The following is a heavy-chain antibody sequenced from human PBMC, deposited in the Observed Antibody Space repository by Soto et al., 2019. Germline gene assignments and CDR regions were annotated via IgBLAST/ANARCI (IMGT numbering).Heavy chain of an antibody. Sequence: QVPLKESGPVLVKPTETLTLTCTVSGFSLSNARMGVSWILQPPVKALEWLAHIISNDEKSYSTSLKSRLTIYKDNSKSQVVLTLTNIDPVDTATYYWARIHGLVTTAFDYWGQGTLVTVSS. J-gene: IGHJ4*02. CDR1: GFSLSNARMG. V-gene: IGHV2-26*01. CDR3: ARIHGLVTTAFDY. CDR2: IISNDEK. D-gene: IGHD4-4*01.